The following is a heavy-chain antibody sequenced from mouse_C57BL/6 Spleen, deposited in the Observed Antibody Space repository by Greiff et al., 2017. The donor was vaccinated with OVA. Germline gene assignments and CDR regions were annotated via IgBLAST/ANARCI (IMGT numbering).Heavy chain of an antibody. CDR1: GYAFSSSW. D-gene: IGHD2-1*01. CDR3: ATHYGNYAMDY. V-gene: IGHV1-82*01. J-gene: IGHJ4*01. CDR2: IYPGDGDT. Sequence: QVQLQQSGPELVKPGASVKISCTASGYAFSSSWMNWVKQRPGKGLEWIGRIYPGDGDTNYNGKFKGKAKLTADKSSSTAYMQLSSLTSEDSAVYFCATHYGNYAMDYWGQGTSVTVSS.